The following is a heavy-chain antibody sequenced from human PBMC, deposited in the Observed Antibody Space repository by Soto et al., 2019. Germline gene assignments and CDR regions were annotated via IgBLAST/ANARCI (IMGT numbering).Heavy chain of an antibody. CDR2: IYSGGTT. V-gene: IGHV3-66*01. CDR3: ARDYSGWGGLDY. D-gene: IGHD6-19*01. Sequence: PGGSLRLSCAASGFTVSNNYMSWVRQAPGKGLEWVSVIYSGGTTKYADSVEARFIISRDNSKNTLYLQMNSLRAEDTAVYYCARDYSGWGGLDYWGQGTLVTVSS. CDR1: GFTVSNNY. J-gene: IGHJ4*02.